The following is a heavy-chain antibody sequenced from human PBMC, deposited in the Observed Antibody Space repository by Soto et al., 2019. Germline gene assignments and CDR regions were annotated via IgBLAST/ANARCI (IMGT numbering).Heavy chain of an antibody. CDR3: ARGGGYCSSTSCYIYYYYYGMDV. J-gene: IGHJ6*02. CDR1: GGSFSGDC. D-gene: IGHD2-2*02. CDR2: INHSGST. V-gene: IGHV4-34*01. Sequence: PSETLSLTCAVYGGSFSGDCWSWIRQPPGKGLEWIGEINHSGSTNYNPSLKSRVTISVDTSKNQFSLKLSSVTAADTAVYYCARGGGYCSSTSCYIYYYYYGMDVWGQGTTVT.